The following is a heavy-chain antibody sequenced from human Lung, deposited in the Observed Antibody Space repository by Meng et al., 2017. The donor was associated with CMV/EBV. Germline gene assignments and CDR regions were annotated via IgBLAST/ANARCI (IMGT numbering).Heavy chain of an antibody. CDR2: FDVNGGAT. CDR3: AKGVTSGAPYRAFDL. D-gene: IGHD2-15*01. V-gene: IGHV3-23*01. Sequence: GEXXKISCAASGFSFSTFTMGWVRQAPGKGLEWVSTFDVNGGATFYSDSVKGRFTISRDTSENTLYLQMNSLRVDDTALYYCAKGVTSGAPYRAFDLLGQGTKVTFSS. J-gene: IGHJ3*01. CDR1: GFSFSTFT.